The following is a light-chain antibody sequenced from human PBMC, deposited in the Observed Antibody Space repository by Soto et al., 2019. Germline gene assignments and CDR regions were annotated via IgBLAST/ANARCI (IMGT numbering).Light chain of an antibody. Sequence: ALTQPASVSGSPGQSITISCTGTSSDVGGYNYVSWYQQHPGKAPKLMIYEVSNRPSGVSNRFSGSKSGNTASLTISGLQAEDEADYYCSSYTSSSSYVFGTGTKVTVL. CDR2: EVS. J-gene: IGLJ1*01. CDR3: SSYTSSSSYV. V-gene: IGLV2-14*01. CDR1: SSDVGGYNY.